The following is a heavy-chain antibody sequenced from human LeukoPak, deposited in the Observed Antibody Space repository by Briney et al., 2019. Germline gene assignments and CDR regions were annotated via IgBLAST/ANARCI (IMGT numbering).Heavy chain of an antibody. J-gene: IGHJ4*02. D-gene: IGHD3-3*01. CDR3: ASLGWYFDY. Sequence: GGSLRLSCAASGFTFSSYSMNWVRQAPGKGLEWVSYISSSSSTIYYADSVKGRFTISRDNAKNSLYPQMNSLRAEDTAVYYCASLGWYFDYWGQGTLVTVSS. V-gene: IGHV3-48*04. CDR1: GFTFSSYS. CDR2: ISSSSSTI.